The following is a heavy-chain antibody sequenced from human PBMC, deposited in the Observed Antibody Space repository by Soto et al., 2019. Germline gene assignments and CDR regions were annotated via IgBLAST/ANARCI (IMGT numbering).Heavy chain of an antibody. D-gene: IGHD6-19*01. CDR3: ARRPRAGEQWLPQDAFDM. Sequence: QLQLQESGPGLVKPSETLSLTCTVSGGSISSSSYYWGWIRQPPGKGLEWIGSIYYSGSTYYNPSLKRRVTISVVTSKNQFSLKLSSVTAADAAVYYCARRPRAGEQWLPQDAFDMWGQGTMVTVSS. CDR1: GGSISSSSYY. V-gene: IGHV4-39*01. CDR2: IYYSGST. J-gene: IGHJ3*02.